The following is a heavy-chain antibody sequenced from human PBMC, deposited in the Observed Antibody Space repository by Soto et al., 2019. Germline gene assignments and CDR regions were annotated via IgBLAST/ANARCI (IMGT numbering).Heavy chain of an antibody. D-gene: IGHD6-13*01. J-gene: IGHJ6*02. CDR3: AKTAAGGKNYYGMDV. CDR1: GHSFTSYW. Sequence: GESLKISCKGSGHSFTSYWISWVRQMPGKGLEWMGRIDPSDSYTNYSPSFQGHVTISADKSISTAYLQWSSLKASDTAMYYCAKTAAGGKNYYGMDVWGQGTTVTVSS. V-gene: IGHV5-10-1*01. CDR2: IDPSDSYT.